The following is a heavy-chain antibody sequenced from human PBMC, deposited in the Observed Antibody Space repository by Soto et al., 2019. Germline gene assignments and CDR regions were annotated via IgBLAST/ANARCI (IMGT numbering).Heavy chain of an antibody. Sequence: EVRLVESGGGLVQPGGSLRLSCEASGFTFNDYWMHWVRQVPGKGLVWVSRINTDGSSTSYADSVKGRFTISRDNAWNSLHLQMNSLRVEDTAVYYCARDGYDTSGDSEYFQYWGQGTLVTVSS. D-gene: IGHD3-22*01. CDR2: INTDGSST. J-gene: IGHJ1*01. CDR1: GFTFNDYW. CDR3: ARDGYDTSGDSEYFQY. V-gene: IGHV3-74*01.